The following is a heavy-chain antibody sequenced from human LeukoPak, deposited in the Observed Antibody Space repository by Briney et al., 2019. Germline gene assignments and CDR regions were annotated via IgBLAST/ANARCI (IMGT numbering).Heavy chain of an antibody. CDR2: IIPIFGTA. J-gene: IGHJ3*02. D-gene: IGHD3-16*02. V-gene: IGHV1-69*06. CDR1: GGTFSSYA. CDR3: AREGAVGVITLDDAFDI. Sequence: ASVKVSCKASGGTFSSYAISWVRQAPGQGLEWMGGIIPIFGTANYAQKFQGRVTITADKSTSTAYMELSSLRSEDTAVYYCAREGAVGVITLDDAFDIWGQGTMVTVSS.